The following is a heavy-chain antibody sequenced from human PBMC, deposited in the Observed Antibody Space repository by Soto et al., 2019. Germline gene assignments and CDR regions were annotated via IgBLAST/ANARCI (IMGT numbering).Heavy chain of an antibody. CDR2: IYYSGGT. J-gene: IGHJ4*02. Sequence: QVQLQESVPGLVKPSETLSLTCTVSAGSISSYYWSWIRQPPGRGLEWIGYIYYSGGTNYNPSLKSRVTKSVDTSKNQFSLKLSSVTAADTAVYYCARRYGYSFDYWGQGTLVTVSS. CDR3: ARRYGYSFDY. V-gene: IGHV4-59*08. D-gene: IGHD1-1*01. CDR1: AGSISSYY.